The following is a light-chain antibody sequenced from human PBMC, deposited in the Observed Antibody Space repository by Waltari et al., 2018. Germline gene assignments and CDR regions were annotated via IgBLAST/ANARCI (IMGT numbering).Light chain of an antibody. J-gene: IGLJ2*01. Sequence: QSALAQPASVSGSPGQSIPVSCTATSSDVGGYNYVPWYQQHPGKAPKVMIYEVSKRPSGVSDRFSGSKSGNTASLTISGLQAEDEADYYCTSFTTTSTVQFGGGTKVTVL. CDR3: TSFTTTSTVQ. CDR2: EVS. V-gene: IGLV2-14*01. CDR1: SSDVGGYNY.